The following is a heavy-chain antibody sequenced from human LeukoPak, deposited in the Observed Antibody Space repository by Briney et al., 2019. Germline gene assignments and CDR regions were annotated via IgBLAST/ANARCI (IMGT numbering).Heavy chain of an antibody. V-gene: IGHV3-21*06. Sequence: SGGSLRLSCAASGFTFSSYNFNWVRQAPGKGLQWVSSISVGGNYIYYADSVKGRFTISRDNTKNIMFLQMNSLRSDDTALYYCARLRVASHSFDSRGQGTLVSVSS. CDR3: ARLRVASHSFDS. CDR2: ISVGGNYI. CDR1: GFTFSSYN. J-gene: IGHJ4*02.